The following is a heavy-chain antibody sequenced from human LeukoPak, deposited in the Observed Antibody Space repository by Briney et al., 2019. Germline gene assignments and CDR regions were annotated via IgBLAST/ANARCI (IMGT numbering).Heavy chain of an antibody. CDR3: ARDGVDTAMASYWYFAL. D-gene: IGHD5-18*01. J-gene: IGHJ2*01. V-gene: IGHV4-4*02. Sequence: PSETLSLTCAVSGGSISSSNWWSWVRQPPWKGLEWIGEIYHSGSTNYNPSLKSRVTISVDKSKNQFSLKLSSVTAADTAVYYCARDGVDTAMASYWYFALWGRGTLVTVSS. CDR2: IYHSGST. CDR1: GGSISSSNW.